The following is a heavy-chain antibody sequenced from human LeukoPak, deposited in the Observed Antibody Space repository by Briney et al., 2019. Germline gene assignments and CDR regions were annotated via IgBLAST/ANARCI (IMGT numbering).Heavy chain of an antibody. CDR3: ARDVGDL. J-gene: IGHJ1*01. CDR1: GFTFSTDW. D-gene: IGHD2-21*02. CDR2: INQGGSEK. Sequence: GESLRLSCAPSGFTFSTDWMGWARQAPGKGLEWLANINQGGSEKYYVDSVKGRLTISRDNAKNSLFLQMNSLRAEDTAVYYCARDVGDLWGQGTLVTVSS. V-gene: IGHV3-7*01.